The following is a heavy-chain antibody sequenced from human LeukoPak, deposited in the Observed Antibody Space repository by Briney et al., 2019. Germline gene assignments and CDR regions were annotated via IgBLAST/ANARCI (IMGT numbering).Heavy chain of an antibody. Sequence: GGSLRLSCAASGFTFSSYGMSWVRQAPGKGLEWVSAISGSGGSTYYADSVKGRFTISRDNSKNSLYLQLNSLRAEDTAVYYCARDTATTVMGYYYYYMDVWGKGTTVTVSS. J-gene: IGHJ6*03. CDR2: ISGSGGST. CDR3: ARDTATTVMGYYYYYMDV. CDR1: GFTFSSYG. D-gene: IGHD4-11*01. V-gene: IGHV3-23*01.